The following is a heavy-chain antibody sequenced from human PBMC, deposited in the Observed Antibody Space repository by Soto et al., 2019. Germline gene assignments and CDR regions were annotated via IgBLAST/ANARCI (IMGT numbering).Heavy chain of an antibody. CDR1: GGLYSSYA. CDR2: IIPLFGTT. CDR3: ARDNSSDSSGYYNSDLGYYFDY. D-gene: IGHD3-22*01. J-gene: IGHJ4*02. V-gene: IGHV1-69*13. Sequence: SVKVSCKASGGLYSSYALSWVRQAPGQGLEWLGGIIPLFGTTSYARKFQGRVTITADELTTTAYMELSSLTSEDTAIYYCARDNSSDSSGYYNSDLGYYFDYWGQGTQVTVSS.